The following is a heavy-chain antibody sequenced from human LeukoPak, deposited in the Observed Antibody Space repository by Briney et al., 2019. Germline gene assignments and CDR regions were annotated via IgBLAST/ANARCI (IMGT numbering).Heavy chain of an antibody. V-gene: IGHV3-23*01. D-gene: IGHD3-22*01. Sequence: GGSLRLSCVASGFAFSSYSMSWVRQAPGKGLEWVSAVSGSGGSTYYADSVKGRFTISRDNSKNTLYLQMNSLRAEDTAIYYGAKVGGAMIDAFDIWGQGTMVTVSS. CDR3: AKVGGAMIDAFDI. CDR2: VSGSGGST. CDR1: GFAFSSYS. J-gene: IGHJ3*02.